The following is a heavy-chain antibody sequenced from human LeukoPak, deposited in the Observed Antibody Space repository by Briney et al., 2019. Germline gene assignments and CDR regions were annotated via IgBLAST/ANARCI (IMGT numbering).Heavy chain of an antibody. CDR2: ISGSGSGGST. CDR1: GFTFSSSA. D-gene: IGHD3-22*01. CDR3: ARDGDSSGYWPFDY. Sequence: GGSLRLSCAASGFTFSSSAMSWVRQAPGKGLEWVSNISGSGSGGSTYYADSVKGRFTISRDNAKNSLYLEMNNLRVEDTAVYYCARDGDSSGYWPFDYWGQGTLVTVSS. V-gene: IGHV3-23*01. J-gene: IGHJ4*02.